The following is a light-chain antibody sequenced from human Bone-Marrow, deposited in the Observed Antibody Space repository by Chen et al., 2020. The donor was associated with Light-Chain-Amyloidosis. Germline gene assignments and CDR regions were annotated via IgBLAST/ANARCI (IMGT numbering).Light chain of an antibody. V-gene: IGLV3-25*03. J-gene: IGLJ2*01. CDR3: QLADSGTSYRAVV. CDR1: ALSKQY. Sequence: SYELTQPPSVSVSPGQTARITCSGDALSKQYAYWYQQKPGQAPVLVIYKDSERPSGIPERFSGSSSGTIVTLTISGVQAEDEADYHCQLADSGTSYRAVVFGGGTKLTVL. CDR2: KDS.